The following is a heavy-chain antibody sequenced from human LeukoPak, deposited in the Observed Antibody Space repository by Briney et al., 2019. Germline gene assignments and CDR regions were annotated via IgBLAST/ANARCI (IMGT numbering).Heavy chain of an antibody. CDR3: ARRGDYANWFDP. J-gene: IGHJ5*02. Sequence: ASVKVSCKASGYTFTRYYMHWVRQAPGQGREGMGWINHNSGGTNYEQKFQGRVTMIRDTSISTAYMELSRLRSDDTAVYYCARRGDYANWFDPWGQGTLVTVSS. CDR2: INHNSGGT. CDR1: GYTFTRYY. D-gene: IGHD4-17*01. V-gene: IGHV1-2*02.